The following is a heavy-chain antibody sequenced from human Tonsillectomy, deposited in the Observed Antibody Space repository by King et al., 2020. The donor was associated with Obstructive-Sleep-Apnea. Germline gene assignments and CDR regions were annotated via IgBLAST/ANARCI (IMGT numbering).Heavy chain of an antibody. CDR2: ISWDGRRT. D-gene: IGHD6-19*01. CDR3: AKDRGGSGWYLGY. V-gene: IGHV3-43D*03. J-gene: IGHJ4*02. CDR1: GFTFDDYA. Sequence: QLVQSGGVVVQPGGSLRLSCAASGFTFDDYAMHWVRQAPGKGLEWVSLISWDGRRTYYADSVKGRFTISRDNNKNSLYLQMTSLKPEDTALYYCAKDRGGSGWYLGYWGQGTLVTVSS.